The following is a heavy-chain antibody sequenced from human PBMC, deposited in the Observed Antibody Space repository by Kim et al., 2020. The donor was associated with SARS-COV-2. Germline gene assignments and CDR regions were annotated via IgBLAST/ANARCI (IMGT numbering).Heavy chain of an antibody. Sequence: NPSLTSRVTMSVDTPKNHFSLKLSSVTSADTAVYYCARDQGGSYYVYFDYWGQGTLVTVSS. D-gene: IGHD1-26*01. J-gene: IGHJ4*02. CDR3: ARDQGGSYYVYFDY. V-gene: IGHV4-4*07.